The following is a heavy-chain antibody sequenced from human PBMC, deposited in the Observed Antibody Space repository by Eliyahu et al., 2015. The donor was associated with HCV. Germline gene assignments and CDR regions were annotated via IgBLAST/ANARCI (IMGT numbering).Heavy chain of an antibody. Sequence: EVQLVESGGGLVQPGGSLRLSCAASGFXFSNYAMXWXRQAPGKGLEWVXSISGSAGXTYYADSVKGRFXISRDNFKNKVYLQMNSLRAEDTALYYCAKDYSSGSRFSMTGVVTQALDCWGQGTLVTVSS. CDR2: ISGSAGXT. CDR1: GFXFSNYA. J-gene: IGHJ4*02. CDR3: AKDYSSGSRFSMTGVVTQALDC. V-gene: IGHV3-23*04. D-gene: IGHD3-22*01.